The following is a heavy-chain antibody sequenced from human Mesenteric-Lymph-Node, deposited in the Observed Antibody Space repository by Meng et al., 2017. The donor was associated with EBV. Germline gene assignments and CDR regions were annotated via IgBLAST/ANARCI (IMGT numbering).Heavy chain of an antibody. CDR3: ARDLQMATI. CDR2: IYHNGDT. Sequence: RLQESGHGLWKPSWTLSLPCGVSGGAISSSNGWSWVRQSPGKGLEWISQIYHNGDTNYNPSLKSRVLISVDKSKNQFSLRLNSVTAADTAVYYCARDLQMATIWGQGTLVTVSS. J-gene: IGHJ4*02. D-gene: IGHD5-24*01. CDR1: GGAISSSNG. V-gene: IGHV4-4*02.